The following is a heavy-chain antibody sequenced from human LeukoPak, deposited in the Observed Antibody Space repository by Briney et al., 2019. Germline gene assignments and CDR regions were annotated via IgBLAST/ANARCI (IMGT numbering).Heavy chain of an antibody. CDR3: ARSVHDSSGYYYYYYYGMDV. V-gene: IGHV1-2*04. J-gene: IGHJ6*02. D-gene: IGHD3-22*01. Sequence: GASVKVSCKASGYTFTGYYMHWVRQAPGQGLEWMGWIYPNSGGTNYAQKFQGWVTMTRDTSISTAYMELSRLRSDDTAVYYCARSVHDSSGYYYYYYYGMDVWGQGTTVTVSS. CDR2: IYPNSGGT. CDR1: GYTFTGYY.